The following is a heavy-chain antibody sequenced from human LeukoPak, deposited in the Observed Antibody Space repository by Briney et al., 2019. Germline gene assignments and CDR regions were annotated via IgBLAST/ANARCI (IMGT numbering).Heavy chain of an antibody. D-gene: IGHD2-2*01. Sequence: GASVKVSCKASGYTFTGYYMHWVRQAPGQGLEWMGWINPNSGGTNYAQRFQGRATMTRDTSISTAYMELSRLRSDDTAVYYCARHQHGGLSYYYYYYYMDVWAKGTTVTVSS. CDR3: ARHQHGGLSYYYYYYYMDV. J-gene: IGHJ6*03. V-gene: IGHV1-2*02. CDR2: INPNSGGT. CDR1: GYTFTGYY.